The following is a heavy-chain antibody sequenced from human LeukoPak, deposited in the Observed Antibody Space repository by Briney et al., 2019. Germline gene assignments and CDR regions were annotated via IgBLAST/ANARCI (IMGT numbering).Heavy chain of an antibody. D-gene: IGHD3-3*01. CDR3: AREYYDFWSGYLCYFDY. V-gene: IGHV3-30*01. CDR2: ISYDGSNK. J-gene: IGHJ4*02. Sequence: GGSLRLSCAASGFTFSSYAMHWVRQAPGKGLEWVAVISYDGSNKYYADSVKGRFTISRDNSKNTLYLQMNSLRAEDTAVYYCAREYYDFWSGYLCYFDYWGQGTLVTVSS. CDR1: GFTFSSYA.